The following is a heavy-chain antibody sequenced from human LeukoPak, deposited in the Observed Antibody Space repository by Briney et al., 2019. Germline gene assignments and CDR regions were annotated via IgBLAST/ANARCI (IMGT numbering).Heavy chain of an antibody. CDR1: GFTFSSYA. D-gene: IGHD6-13*01. CDR3: AKTAGIAAAADFDY. J-gene: IGHJ4*02. Sequence: GGSLRLSCAASGFTFSSYAMSWVRQAPEKGLEWVSAISGSGGSTYYADSVKGRFIISRDNSQNTLYLRMYSLRADDTAVYYCAKTAGIAAAADFDYWGQGTLVTVSS. V-gene: IGHV3-23*01. CDR2: ISGSGGST.